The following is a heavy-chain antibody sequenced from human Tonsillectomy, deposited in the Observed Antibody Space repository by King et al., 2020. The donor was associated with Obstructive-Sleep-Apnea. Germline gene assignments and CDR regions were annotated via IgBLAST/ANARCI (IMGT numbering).Heavy chain of an antibody. J-gene: IGHJ4*02. Sequence: VQLVESGGGLVKPGGSLRLSCAASGFTFSDYYMSWIRQAPGKGLEWVSYISSSVSTIHYADSVKGRFTNSRENAKNSLYLQMNSLRAEDTAVFYCASRLYSSGWYYFDHWGQGTLVTVSS. CDR3: ASRLYSSGWYYFDH. D-gene: IGHD6-19*01. CDR1: GFTFSDYY. CDR2: ISSSVSTI. V-gene: IGHV3-11*01.